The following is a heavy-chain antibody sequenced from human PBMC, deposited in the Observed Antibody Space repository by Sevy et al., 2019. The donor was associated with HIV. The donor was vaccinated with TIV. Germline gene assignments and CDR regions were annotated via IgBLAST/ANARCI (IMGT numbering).Heavy chain of an antibody. CDR3: ATTKDYYETSGYPVDY. V-gene: IGHV1-24*01. CDR2: FDPEDDET. CDR1: GYTLTEFA. D-gene: IGHD3-22*01. Sequence: ASVKVSCKVSGYTLTEFAMHWVRQAPGKGLKWMGTFDPEDDETMYAQKFQGRLTLTEDTSTDTAYMELSSLRSEDTAVYYCATTKDYYETSGYPVDYWGQGTLVTVSS. J-gene: IGHJ4*02.